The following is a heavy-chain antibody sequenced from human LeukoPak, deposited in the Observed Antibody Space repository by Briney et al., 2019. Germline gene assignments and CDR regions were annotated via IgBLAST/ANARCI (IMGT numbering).Heavy chain of an antibody. Sequence: SETLSLTCTVSGGSISSSSYYWGWIRQPPGKGLEWIGSIYYSGSTYYNPSLKSRVTISVDTSKNQFSLKLSSVTAADTAVYYCARESASSPSIDYWGQGTLVTVSS. CDR1: GGSISSSSYY. CDR3: ARESASSPSIDY. J-gene: IGHJ4*02. V-gene: IGHV4-39*07. CDR2: IYYSGST. D-gene: IGHD6-13*01.